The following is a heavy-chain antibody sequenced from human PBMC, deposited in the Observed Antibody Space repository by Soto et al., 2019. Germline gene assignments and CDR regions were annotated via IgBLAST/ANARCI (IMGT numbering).Heavy chain of an antibody. J-gene: IGHJ4*02. Sequence: QVQLVQSGAEVKKPGASVKVSCKASGYTFTSYAMHWVRQAPGQRLEWMGWINAGNGNTKYSQKFEGRVTITRDTSASTAYMELGSRRSEDTAVYYCARDMGFGLSDYWGQGTLVTVSS. CDR1: GYTFTSYA. D-gene: IGHD3-10*01. V-gene: IGHV1-3*01. CDR2: INAGNGNT. CDR3: ARDMGFGLSDY.